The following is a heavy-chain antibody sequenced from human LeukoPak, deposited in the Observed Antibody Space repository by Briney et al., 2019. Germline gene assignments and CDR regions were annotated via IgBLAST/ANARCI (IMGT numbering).Heavy chain of an antibody. Sequence: SETLSLTCTVSGGSISSYYWSWIRQPPGKGLEWIGYIYYSGSTNYNPSLKSRVTISVDTSKNQFSLRLSSVTAGDTAVYYCARVGGGNYYYYGMDVWGQGATVTVSS. V-gene: IGHV4-59*08. D-gene: IGHD2-15*01. CDR2: IYYSGST. CDR3: ARVGGGNYYYYGMDV. CDR1: GGSISSYY. J-gene: IGHJ6*02.